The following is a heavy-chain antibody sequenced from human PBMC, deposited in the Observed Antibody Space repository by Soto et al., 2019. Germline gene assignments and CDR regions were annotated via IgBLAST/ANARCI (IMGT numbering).Heavy chain of an antibody. J-gene: IGHJ5*02. CDR2: IYYSGST. D-gene: IGHD3-10*01. CDR1: GGSISSYY. Sequence: PSETLSLTCTVSGGSISSYYWSWIRQPPGKGLEWIGYIYYSGSTNYNPSLKGRVTISVDTSKNQFSLKLSSVTAADTAVYYCARLRTTMVRGPRGWFDPWGQGTLVTVS. V-gene: IGHV4-59*08. CDR3: ARLRTTMVRGPRGWFDP.